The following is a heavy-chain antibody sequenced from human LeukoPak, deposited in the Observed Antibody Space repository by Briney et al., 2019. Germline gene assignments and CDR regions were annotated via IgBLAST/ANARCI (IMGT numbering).Heavy chain of an antibody. CDR2: INAGNGNT. CDR3: ARGSSGSYISPFDY. CDR1: GYTFTSYA. D-gene: IGHD3-10*01. Sequence: ASVKVSCKASGYTFTSYAMHWVRQAPGQRLEWMGWINAGNGNTKYSQKFQGRVTITRDTSASTAYMELSSLRSEDTAVYYCARGSSGSYISPFDYWGQGTLATVSS. V-gene: IGHV1-3*01. J-gene: IGHJ4*02.